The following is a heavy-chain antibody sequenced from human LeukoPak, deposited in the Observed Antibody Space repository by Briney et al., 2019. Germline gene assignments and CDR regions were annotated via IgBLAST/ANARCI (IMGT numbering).Heavy chain of an antibody. CDR3: TTYYCSGGRCYHFDY. CDR2: IKSKSDGGTT. V-gene: IGHV3-15*01. D-gene: IGHD2-15*01. J-gene: IGHJ4*02. CDR1: GFTFSSAW. Sequence: GGSLRLSCAASGFTFSSAWMAWVRQAPGKRLEWVGRIKSKSDGGTTEYAAPVKGSFTISTDASKNALYLQMNSLGTEDTAVYYCTTYYCSGGRCYHFDYWGQGSLVTVSP.